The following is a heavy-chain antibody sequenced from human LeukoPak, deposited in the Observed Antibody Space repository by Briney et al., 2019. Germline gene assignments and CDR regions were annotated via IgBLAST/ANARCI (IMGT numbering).Heavy chain of an antibody. CDR3: ARDLLFGSSWYGSYGSYFDY. Sequence: GGSLRLSCAASGFTFSDYYMSWIRQAPGKGLEWVSYISSSGSTIYYADSVKGRFTISRDNAKNSLYLQMNSLRAEDTAVYDCARDLLFGSSWYGSYGSYFDYWGQGTLVTVSS. J-gene: IGHJ4*02. CDR1: GFTFSDYY. V-gene: IGHV3-11*04. CDR2: ISSSGSTI. D-gene: IGHD6-13*01.